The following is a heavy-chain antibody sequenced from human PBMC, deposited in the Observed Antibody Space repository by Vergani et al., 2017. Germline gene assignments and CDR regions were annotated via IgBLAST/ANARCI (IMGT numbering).Heavy chain of an antibody. Sequence: EVHLLESGGGLVQPGGSLRLSCVASGFSFRNAWMNWVRRTPGKGLEWVGRIKSTFDRGTTDYAAAVKGRFTISRDDSKNTLFLQMNGLKTEDIGVYYCTTDPRYCGDGSCYWLRDHHYYGMDVWGQGTTVTVSS. CDR1: GFSFRNAW. V-gene: IGHV3-15*07. D-gene: IGHD2-21*01. CDR2: IKSTFDRGTT. CDR3: TTDPRYCGDGSCYWLRDHHYYGMDV. J-gene: IGHJ6*02.